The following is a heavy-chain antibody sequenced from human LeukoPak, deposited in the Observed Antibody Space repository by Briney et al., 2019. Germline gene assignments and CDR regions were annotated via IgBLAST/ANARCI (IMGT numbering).Heavy chain of an antibody. Sequence: GGSLRLSCAASGFTFSSYAMHWVRQAPGKGLEWVAVISYDGSNKYCADSVKGRFTISRDNSKNTLYLQMNSLRAEDTAVYYCAKDLSFLYYYYGMDVWGQGTTVTVSS. J-gene: IGHJ6*02. CDR1: GFTFSSYA. CDR3: AKDLSFLYYYYGMDV. V-gene: IGHV3-30-3*01. CDR2: ISYDGSNK.